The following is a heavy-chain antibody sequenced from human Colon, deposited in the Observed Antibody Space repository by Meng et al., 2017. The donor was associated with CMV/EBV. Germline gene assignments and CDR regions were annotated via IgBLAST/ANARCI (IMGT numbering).Heavy chain of an antibody. Sequence: TVSCKGSGYSFTSYWIGWVRQMPGKGLEWMGIIYPGDSDTRYSPSFQGQVTISADKSISTAYLQLTNLKASDSAMYYCVRLLGIAAGGIDHWGQGTLVTVSS. CDR3: VRLLGIAAGGIDH. J-gene: IGHJ4*02. CDR2: IYPGDSDT. D-gene: IGHD6-13*01. V-gene: IGHV5-51*01. CDR1: GYSFTSYW.